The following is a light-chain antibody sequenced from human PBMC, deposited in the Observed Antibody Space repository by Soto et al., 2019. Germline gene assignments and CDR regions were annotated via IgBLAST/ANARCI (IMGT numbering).Light chain of an antibody. CDR3: ISYAGSKNYV. CDR2: EVS. Sequence: QSVLTQPPSASGSPGQSVTISCTGTSSDVGGYSSVAWFQHHPGKAPKLMIYEVSKRPSGVPDRFSGSKSGNTASLTVSGLQAEDEADYYCISYAGSKNYVFGTGTKDTV. CDR1: SSDVGGYSS. J-gene: IGLJ1*01. V-gene: IGLV2-8*01.